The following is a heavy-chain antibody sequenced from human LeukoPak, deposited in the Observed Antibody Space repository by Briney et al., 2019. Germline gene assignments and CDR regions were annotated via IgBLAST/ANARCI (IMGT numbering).Heavy chain of an antibody. J-gene: IGHJ4*02. V-gene: IGHV4-4*02. CDR1: GGSISSSNW. CDR2: IYHSGST. Sequence: SETLSLTCAVSGGSISSSNWWSWVRQPPGKGLEWIGEIYHSGSTNYNPSLKSRVTISLDKSKNQFSLKLSSVTAADTAVYYCASGPLSSAAVYWGQGTLVTVSS. CDR3: ASGPLSSAAVY.